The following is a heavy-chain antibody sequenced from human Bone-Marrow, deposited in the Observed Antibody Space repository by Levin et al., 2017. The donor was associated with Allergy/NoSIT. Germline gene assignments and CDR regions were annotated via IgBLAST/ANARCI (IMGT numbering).Heavy chain of an antibody. CDR1: GYSISSGYS. D-gene: IGHD1-26*01. CDR2: LSHSGRS. J-gene: IGHJ6*02. Sequence: SETLSLTCAVSGYSISSGYSWGSVRQSPGKGLEWIGTLSHSGRSYYNPSLKSRVTISLDTSKNQFSLNLSSVTAADTAVYYCARMSGSSYYYYAMDVWGQGTTVTVSS. V-gene: IGHV4-38-2*01. CDR3: ARMSGSSYYYYAMDV.